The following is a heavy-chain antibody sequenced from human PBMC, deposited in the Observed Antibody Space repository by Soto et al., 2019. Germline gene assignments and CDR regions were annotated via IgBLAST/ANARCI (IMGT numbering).Heavy chain of an antibody. Sequence: QVQLQESGPGVVKPSQTLSLTCTVSGASINSGDYYWNWVRQHPGTGLEWIGYIFHTGSTYYNPSLMSRLTMSVDTSTNQFSLELKSVTAADTAVYYCPRGGYCSETSCPNAIHYYYGMDVWGQGTTVTVSS. J-gene: IGHJ6*02. CDR2: IFHTGST. D-gene: IGHD2-2*01. V-gene: IGHV4-31*03. CDR3: PRGGYCSETSCPNAIHYYYGMDV. CDR1: GASINSGDYY.